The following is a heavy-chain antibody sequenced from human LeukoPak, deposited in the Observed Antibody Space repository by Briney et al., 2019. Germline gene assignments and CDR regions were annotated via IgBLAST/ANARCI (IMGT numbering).Heavy chain of an antibody. Sequence: PGGSLRLSCAASGFTFSSYAMTWVRQAPGKGLKWVSGISGSGGSTYYADSVKGRFTISRDNSKNTLYLQLNSLRAEDTAVYYCAKGRGSSETYYFDYWGQGTLVAVSS. J-gene: IGHJ4*02. V-gene: IGHV3-23*01. CDR2: ISGSGGST. CDR3: AKGRGSSETYYFDY. D-gene: IGHD6-6*01. CDR1: GFTFSSYA.